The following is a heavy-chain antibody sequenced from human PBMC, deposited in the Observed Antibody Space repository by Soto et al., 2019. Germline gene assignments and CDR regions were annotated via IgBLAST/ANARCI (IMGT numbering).Heavy chain of an antibody. Sequence: QVQLQESGPGLVKPSQTLSLTCTVSGGSISSGDYYWSWIRQPPGKGLEWIGYMYSSGTTYYNPSLKCRVTISVDTSKNQFSLRLNSVTAADTAVYYCARDFSGFSSSWWYFDYWGQGALVTVSS. D-gene: IGHD6-13*01. CDR2: MYSSGTT. V-gene: IGHV4-30-4*01. J-gene: IGHJ4*02. CDR3: ARDFSGFSSSWWYFDY. CDR1: GGSISSGDYY.